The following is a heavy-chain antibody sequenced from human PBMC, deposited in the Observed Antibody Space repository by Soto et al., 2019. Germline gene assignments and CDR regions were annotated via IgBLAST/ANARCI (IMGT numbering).Heavy chain of an antibody. Sequence: GGSLRLSCSASGFTFSSYAMHWVRQAPGKGLEYVSAISSNGGSTYYADSVKGRFTISRDNSKNTLYLQMNSLRAEDTAVYYCAREGSGSFRTAYYYYGMDVWGQGTTVTVSS. D-gene: IGHD1-26*01. CDR2: ISSNGGST. V-gene: IGHV3-64*04. J-gene: IGHJ6*02. CDR3: AREGSGSFRTAYYYYGMDV. CDR1: GFTFSSYA.